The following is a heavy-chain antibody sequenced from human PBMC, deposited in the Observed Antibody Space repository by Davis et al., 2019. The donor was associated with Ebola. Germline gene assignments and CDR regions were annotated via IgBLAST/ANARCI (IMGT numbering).Heavy chain of an antibody. CDR3: ARGGVVVPAALDY. D-gene: IGHD2-2*01. CDR1: GFTFSSYW. V-gene: IGHV3-74*01. Sequence: PGRSLRLSCAASGFTFSSYWMHWVRQAPGKGLVWVSRINSDGSSTSYADSVKGRFTISRDNAKNTLYLQMNSLRAEDTAVYYCARGGVVVPAALDYWGQGTLVTVSS. J-gene: IGHJ4*02. CDR2: INSDGSST.